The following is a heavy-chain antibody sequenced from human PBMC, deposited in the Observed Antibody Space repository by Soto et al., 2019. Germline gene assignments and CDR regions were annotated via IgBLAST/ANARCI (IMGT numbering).Heavy chain of an antibody. Sequence: QVQLVQSGAEVKKPGASVKVSCKASGYTFTGYYMHWVRQAPGQWLEWMGWINPNSGGTNYAQKLQGWVTMTRDTSISTAYMELSRLRSDDTAVDDWARADGGEGYYGMDVWVQGTTVTVSS. D-gene: IGHD3-16*01. CDR2: INPNSGGT. V-gene: IGHV1-2*04. CDR3: ARADGGEGYYGMDV. J-gene: IGHJ6*02. CDR1: GYTFTGYY.